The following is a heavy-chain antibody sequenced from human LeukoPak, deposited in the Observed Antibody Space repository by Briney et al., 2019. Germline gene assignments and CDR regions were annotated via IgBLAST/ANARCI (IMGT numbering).Heavy chain of an antibody. CDR2: IYYSGST. J-gene: IGHJ4*02. D-gene: IGHD3-22*01. V-gene: IGHV4-59*01. CDR3: ARGGYDSSGYYSWGDY. Sequence: SETLSLTCSVSGGSIISYYWSWIRQPPGKGLELIGYIYYSGSTNYNPSLKSRVTISVDTSKNQFSLKLSSVTAADTAVYYCARGGYDSSGYYSWGDYWGQGTLVTVSS. CDR1: GGSIISYY.